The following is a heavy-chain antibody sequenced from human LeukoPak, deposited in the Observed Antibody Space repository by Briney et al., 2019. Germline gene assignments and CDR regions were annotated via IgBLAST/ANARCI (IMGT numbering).Heavy chain of an antibody. CDR2: FDPEDGET. D-gene: IGHD1-26*01. Sequence: GASVKVSCKVSGYTLTELSMHWVRQAPGKGLEWMGGFDPEDGETIYAQKFQGRVTMTEDTSTDTAYMELSSLRSEDTAVYYCATDGDFSGGSYLFDYWGQGTLVTVSS. J-gene: IGHJ4*02. CDR1: GYTLTELS. CDR3: ATDGDFSGGSYLFDY. V-gene: IGHV1-24*01.